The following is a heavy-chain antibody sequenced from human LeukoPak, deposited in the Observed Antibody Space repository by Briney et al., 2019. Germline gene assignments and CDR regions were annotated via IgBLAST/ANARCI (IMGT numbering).Heavy chain of an antibody. J-gene: IGHJ4*02. CDR2: INHSGST. CDR1: GGSFSGYY. D-gene: IGHD2-15*01. V-gene: IGHV4-34*01. CDR3: ARALGSGLYYFDY. Sequence: SETLSLTCAVYGGSFSGYYWSWIRQPPGKGLEWIGEINHSGSTNYNPSLKSRVTISVDTSKNQFSLKLSSVTAADTAVYYCARALGSGLYYFDYWGQGTLVTVSS.